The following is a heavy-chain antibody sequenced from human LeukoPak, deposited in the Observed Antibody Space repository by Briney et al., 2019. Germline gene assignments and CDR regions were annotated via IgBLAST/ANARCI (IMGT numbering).Heavy chain of an antibody. CDR2: MNPNSGNT. V-gene: IGHV1-8*01. Sequence: GASVKVSCKASGYTFTSYDINWVRQATGQGLEWMGWMNPNSGNTGYAQNFQGIVTITRNTSISTAYMELSSLRSEDTAVYYCARVGLQYYYYYYMDVWGKGTTVTVSS. CDR3: ARVGLQYYYYYYMDV. J-gene: IGHJ6*03. CDR1: GYTFTSYD.